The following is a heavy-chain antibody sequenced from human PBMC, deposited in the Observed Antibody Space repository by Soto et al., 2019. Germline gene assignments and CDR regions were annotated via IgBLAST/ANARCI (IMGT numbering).Heavy chain of an antibody. Sequence: QITLKESGPTLVKPTQTLTLTCTFSGFSLNTRGVGVGWIRQPPGKALEWLALIYWDDDERYSPSLSSRLTITKDTSKNQVVLTMTNVDPVDTATYYCAHSVPHKRFDSWGRGTLVTVSS. V-gene: IGHV2-5*02. CDR2: IYWDDDE. CDR3: AHSVPHKRFDS. CDR1: GFSLNTRGVG. J-gene: IGHJ5*01.